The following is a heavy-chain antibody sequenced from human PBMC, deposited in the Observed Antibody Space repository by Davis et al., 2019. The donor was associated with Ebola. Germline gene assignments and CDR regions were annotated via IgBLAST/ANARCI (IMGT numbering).Heavy chain of an antibody. CDR1: GFTFSTYA. CDR2: INHSGST. V-gene: IGHV4-34*01. J-gene: IGHJ4*02. Sequence: GSLRLSCAASGFTFSTYAVTWVRQPPGKGLEWIGEINHSGSTNYNPSLKSRVTISVDTSKNQFSLKLNSVTAADTAVYYCARGPDEVDYWGQGTLVTVSS. CDR3: ARGPDEVDY.